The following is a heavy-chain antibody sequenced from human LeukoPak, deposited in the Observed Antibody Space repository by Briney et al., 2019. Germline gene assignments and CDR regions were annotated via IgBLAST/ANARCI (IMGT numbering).Heavy chain of an antibody. V-gene: IGHV4-38-2*01. CDR1: GYSISSDYY. Sequence: SETLSLTCAVSGYSISSDYYWGWIRQPPGKGLEWIGSIYHGGSTYYNPSLKSRVTISVDTSKNQFSLKLSSVTAADTAVYYCARPYSSSARGAFDIWGQGTVVTVSS. D-gene: IGHD6-6*01. CDR2: IYHGGST. J-gene: IGHJ3*02. CDR3: ARPYSSSARGAFDI.